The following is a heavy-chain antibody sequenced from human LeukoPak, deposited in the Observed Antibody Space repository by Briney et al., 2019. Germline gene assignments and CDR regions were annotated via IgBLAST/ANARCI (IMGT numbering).Heavy chain of an antibody. D-gene: IGHD5-12*01. CDR2: VSYSGST. J-gene: IGHJ4*02. CDR3: AGELPSGRIDY. Sequence: SETLSLTCTVSGGSIYTYYWSWIRQPPGKGLEWIGYVSYSGSTDYNPSLKSRVTISVDTSKNQFSLELISVTAADTAVYFCAGELPSGRIDYWGQGTLVTVSS. V-gene: IGHV4-59*01. CDR1: GGSIYTYY.